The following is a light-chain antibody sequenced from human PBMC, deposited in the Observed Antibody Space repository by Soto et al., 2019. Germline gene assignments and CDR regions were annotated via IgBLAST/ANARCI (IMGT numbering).Light chain of an antibody. CDR3: QQYNYWPS. J-gene: IGKJ2*01. CDR2: GAS. CDR1: RSVSSN. V-gene: IGKV3-15*01. Sequence: EIVMTQSPATLSVSPGERAALSCRASRSVSSNLAWYQQKPGQAPRLLIYGASTRAPGIPARVSGSGSGTEFTLTISSLQPEDFAFYYCQQYNYWPSFGQGTKLEIK.